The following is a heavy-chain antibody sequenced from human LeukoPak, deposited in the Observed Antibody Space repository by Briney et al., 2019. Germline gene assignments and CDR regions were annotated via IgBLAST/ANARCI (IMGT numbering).Heavy chain of an antibody. J-gene: IGHJ4*02. CDR1: GFTFSSYS. CDR2: ISSSSYI. V-gene: IGHV3-21*01. D-gene: IGHD5-24*01. CDR3: ARGWLQLPFDE. Sequence: GGSLRLSCAASGFTFSSYSMNWVRQAPRKGLEWVSSISSSSYIYYADSVKRRFTISRDNAKNSLYLQMNSLRAEDTAVYYCARGWLQLPFDEWGEGTLVTVSS.